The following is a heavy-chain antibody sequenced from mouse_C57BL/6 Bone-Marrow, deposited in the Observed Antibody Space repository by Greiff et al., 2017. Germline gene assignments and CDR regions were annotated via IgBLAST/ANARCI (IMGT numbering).Heavy chain of an antibody. CDR2: IDPSDSYT. CDR1: GYTFTSYW. CDR3: ARERPIYYYGSSPFAY. D-gene: IGHD1-1*01. V-gene: IGHV1-69*01. Sequence: QVQLQQPGAELVMPGASVKLSCKASGYTFTSYWMHWVKQRPGQGLEWIGEIDPSDSYTNYNQKFKGKSTLTVDKSSSTAYMQLSSLTSEDSAVYYWARERPIYYYGSSPFAYWGQGTLVTVSA. J-gene: IGHJ3*01.